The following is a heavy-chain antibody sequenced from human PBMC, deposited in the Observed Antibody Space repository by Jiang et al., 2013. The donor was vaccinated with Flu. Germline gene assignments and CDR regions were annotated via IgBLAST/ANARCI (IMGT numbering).Heavy chain of an antibody. CDR3: TTDGHYYDSSGYYILDFDY. Sequence: VRLSCAASGFTFSNAWMNWVRQAPGKGLEWVGRIKSKTDGGTTDYAAPVKGRFTISRDDSKNTLYLQMNSLKTEDTAVYYCTTDGHYYDSSGYYILDFDYWGQGTLVTVSS. D-gene: IGHD3-22*01. CDR1: GFTFSNAW. CDR2: IKSKTDGGTT. V-gene: IGHV3-15*07. J-gene: IGHJ4*02.